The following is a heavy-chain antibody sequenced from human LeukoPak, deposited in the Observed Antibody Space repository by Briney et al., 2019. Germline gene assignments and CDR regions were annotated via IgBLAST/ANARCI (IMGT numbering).Heavy chain of an antibody. CDR3: ARDSASTPLDY. V-gene: IGHV3-33*01. Sequence: PGGSLRLSCATSGFTSSSYGIHWVRQAPGKGMEWVAVVSNDGRNEYYADSVQGRFSISRDNSKNTVYLQMNSLRAEDTAVYYCARDSASTPLDYWGQGTLVTVSS. D-gene: IGHD1-26*01. CDR1: GFTSSSYG. J-gene: IGHJ4*02. CDR2: VSNDGRNE.